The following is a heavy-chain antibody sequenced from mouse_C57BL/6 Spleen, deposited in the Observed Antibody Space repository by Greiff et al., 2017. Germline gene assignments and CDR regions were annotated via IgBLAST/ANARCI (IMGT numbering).Heavy chain of an antibody. CDR1: GFTFSSYA. V-gene: IGHV5-9-1*02. J-gene: IGHJ4*01. CDR2: ISSGGDYI. Sequence: EVKVVESGEGLVKPGGSLKLSCAASGFTFSSYAMSWVRQTPEKRLEWVAYISSGGDYIYYADTVKGRFTISRDNARNTLYLQMSSLKSEDTAMYYCTRGGYYSKGGAMDYWVKEPQSPSPQ. CDR3: TRGGYYSKGGAMDY. D-gene: IGHD2-5*01.